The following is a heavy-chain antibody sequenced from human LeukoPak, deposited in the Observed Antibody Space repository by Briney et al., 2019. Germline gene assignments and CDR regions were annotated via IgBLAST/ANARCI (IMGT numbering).Heavy chain of an antibody. D-gene: IGHD7-27*01. V-gene: IGHV1-8*01. J-gene: IGHJ4*02. CDR1: RYTFISYD. Sequence: GASVKVSCKASRYTFISYDINWVRQATGQGLEWMGWMSPNSGNTGYAQKFQGRVTMTRNTPISTAYMELSSLRSEDTAVYYCARGPPNWGFDYWGQGTLVTVSS. CDR3: ARGPPNWGFDY. CDR2: MSPNSGNT.